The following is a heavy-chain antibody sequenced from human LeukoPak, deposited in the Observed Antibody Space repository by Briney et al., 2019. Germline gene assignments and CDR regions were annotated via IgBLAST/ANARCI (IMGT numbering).Heavy chain of an antibody. V-gene: IGHV4-39*07. J-gene: IGHJ4*02. CDR2: IYYSGST. CDR1: GGSISSSSYY. D-gene: IGHD6-6*01. CDR3: ARESIAARRVDY. Sequence: SETLSLTCTVSGGSISSSSYYWGWIRQPPGKGLEWIGSIYYSGSTYYNPSLKSRVTISVDTSKSQFSLKLSSVTAADTAVYYCARESIAARRVDYWGQGTLVTVSS.